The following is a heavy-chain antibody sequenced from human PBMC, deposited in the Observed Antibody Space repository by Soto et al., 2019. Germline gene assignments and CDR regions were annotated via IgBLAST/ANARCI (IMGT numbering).Heavy chain of an antibody. D-gene: IGHD4-17*01. V-gene: IGHV4-30-4*01. J-gene: IGHJ4*02. CDR3: ASVTTWISFDY. CDR1: GGSISSGDYY. Sequence: LSLTCTVSGGSISSGDYYWSWIRQPPGKGLEWIGYIYYSGSTYYNPPLKSRVTISVDTSKNQFSLKLSSVTAADTAVYYCASVTTWISFDYWGQGTLVTVSS. CDR2: IYYSGST.